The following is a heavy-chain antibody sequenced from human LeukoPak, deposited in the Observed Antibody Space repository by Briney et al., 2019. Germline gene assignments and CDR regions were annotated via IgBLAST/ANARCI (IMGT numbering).Heavy chain of an antibody. CDR2: ISAYNGNT. CDR3: ARVDHSSSWYLVLVGIGTFDY. J-gene: IGHJ4*02. Sequence: ASVEVSCKASGYTFTSYGISWVRQAPGQGLEWMGWISAYNGNTNYAQKLQGRVTMTTDTSTSTAYMELRSLRSDDTAVYYCARVDHSSSWYLVLVGIGTFDYWGQGTLVTVSS. D-gene: IGHD6-13*01. V-gene: IGHV1-18*01. CDR1: GYTFTSYG.